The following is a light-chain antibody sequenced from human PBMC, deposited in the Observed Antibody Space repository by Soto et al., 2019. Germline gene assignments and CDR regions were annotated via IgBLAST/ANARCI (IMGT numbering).Light chain of an antibody. Sequence: EVVLTQSPATLSLSPGERATLSCRASQSVANYIAWYQKRPGQSPRLLIYDSSNRATGIPAWFTGSGSGTDFTLTISSLEPEDFAVYYCQQRGSWPPLTFGGGTKVEIK. CDR1: QSVANY. J-gene: IGKJ4*01. CDR2: DSS. V-gene: IGKV3-11*01. CDR3: QQRGSWPPLT.